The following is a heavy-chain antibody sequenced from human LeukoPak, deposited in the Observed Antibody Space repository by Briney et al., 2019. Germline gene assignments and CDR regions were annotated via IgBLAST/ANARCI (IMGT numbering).Heavy chain of an antibody. Sequence: PGGSLRLSCAASGFTFSNAWMSWVRQAPGKGLEWVGRIKSKTDGGTTDYAAPVKGRFTISRDDSKNTLYLQMNSLKTEDAAVYYCTTDPSAPNMVRGQIKYGMDVWGQGTTVTVSS. V-gene: IGHV3-15*01. CDR3: TTDPSAPNMVRGQIKYGMDV. CDR1: GFTFSNAW. CDR2: IKSKTDGGTT. D-gene: IGHD3-10*01. J-gene: IGHJ6*02.